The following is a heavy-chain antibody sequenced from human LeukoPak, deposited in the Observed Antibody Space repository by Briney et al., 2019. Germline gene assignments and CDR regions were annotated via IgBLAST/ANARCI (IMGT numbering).Heavy chain of an antibody. CDR3: ARDKWYFDY. CDR2: IYYSGST. CDR1: GGSISSYY. D-gene: IGHD1-26*01. Sequence: KPSETLSLTCTVSGGSISSYYWSWIRQPPGKGLEWIEYIYYSGSTNYNPSLKSRVTISVDTSKNQFSLNLSSVTAADTPVYYCARDKWYFDYWGQGTLVTVSS. J-gene: IGHJ4*02. V-gene: IGHV4-59*01.